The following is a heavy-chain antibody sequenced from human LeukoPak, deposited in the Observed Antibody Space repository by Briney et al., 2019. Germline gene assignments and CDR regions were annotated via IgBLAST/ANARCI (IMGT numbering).Heavy chain of an antibody. V-gene: IGHV1-2*04. Sequence: ASVKVSCKASGYTFTGYYMHWVRQAPGQGLEWMGWINPNSGDTNYAQKFQGWVTMTRDTSISTAYMELSRLRSDDTAVYYCARAQKTSSWFTYYYGMDVWGKGTTVTVSS. CDR2: INPNSGDT. D-gene: IGHD6-13*01. CDR3: ARAQKTSSWFTYYYGMDV. J-gene: IGHJ6*04. CDR1: GYTFTGYY.